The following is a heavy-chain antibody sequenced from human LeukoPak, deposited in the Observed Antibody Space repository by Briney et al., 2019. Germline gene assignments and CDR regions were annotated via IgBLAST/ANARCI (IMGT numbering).Heavy chain of an antibody. CDR3: AREPPLSDSSGSLEGGY. D-gene: IGHD3-22*01. V-gene: IGHV4-39*07. J-gene: IGHJ4*02. CDR2: IYYSGST. CDR1: GGSISSSSYY. Sequence: SETLSLTCTVSGGSISSSSYYWGWIRQPPGKGLEWIGRIYYSGSTYYNPSLKSRVTISVDTSKNQFSLKLSSVTAADTAVYYCAREPPLSDSSGSLEGGYWGQGTLVTVSS.